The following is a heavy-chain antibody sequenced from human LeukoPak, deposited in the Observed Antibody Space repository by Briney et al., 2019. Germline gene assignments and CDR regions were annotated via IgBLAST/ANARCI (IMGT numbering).Heavy chain of an antibody. Sequence: QSGGSLRLSCAASGFTFSSYAMSWVRQAPGKGLEWVSAISGSGGSTYYADSVKGRFTISRDNSKNTLYLQMNSLRAEDTAVYYCAKDYPSRAYESSGPFDYWGQGTLVTVSS. J-gene: IGHJ4*02. CDR2: ISGSGGST. CDR3: AKDYPSRAYESSGPFDY. D-gene: IGHD3-22*01. V-gene: IGHV3-23*01. CDR1: GFTFSSYA.